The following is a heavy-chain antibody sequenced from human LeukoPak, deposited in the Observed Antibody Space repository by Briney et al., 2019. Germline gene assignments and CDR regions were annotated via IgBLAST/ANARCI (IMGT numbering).Heavy chain of an antibody. V-gene: IGHV3-53*01. CDR3: AKDQDGTAPMLADY. CDR2: ISSSGGGT. J-gene: IGHJ4*02. CDR1: GFTVSSNY. D-gene: IGHD1-1*01. Sequence: PGGSLRLSCAASGFTVSSNYMSWVRQAPGKGLEWVSGISSSGGGTYYADSVKGRFTISRDDSKNTLYLQLNSLRAEDTAVYYCAKDQDGTAPMLADYWGQGTLVTVSS.